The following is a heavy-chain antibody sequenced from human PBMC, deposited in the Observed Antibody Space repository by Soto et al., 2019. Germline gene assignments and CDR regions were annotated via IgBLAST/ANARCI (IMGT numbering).Heavy chain of an antibody. D-gene: IGHD3-16*01. V-gene: IGHV3-30*18. CDR1: GFNFNDYA. Sequence: QGQLVESGGDVVQPGRSLRLSCAASGFNFNDYAAHWVRQAPGRGLEWLAVISYDGGEKFYADSVKGRFTISRDNSKNALFLQMNTLKTEDTAVYYCAKPWAGLEAPGPPRANVDRWGRGTPVTVSS. CDR3: AKPWAGLEAPGPPRANVDR. J-gene: IGHJ2*01. CDR2: ISYDGGEK.